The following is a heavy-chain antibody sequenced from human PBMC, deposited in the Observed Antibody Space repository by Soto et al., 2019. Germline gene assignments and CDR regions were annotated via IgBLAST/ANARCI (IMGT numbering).Heavy chain of an antibody. CDR1: GSSISSISYY. V-gene: IGHV4-39*01. J-gene: IGHJ4*02. Sequence: SETLSLTGTVAGSSISSISYYWVWIRQPPGKGLEWIGSIYYSGSAFYNPSLKSRVTISVYTSKNHFSLNLRFVTDATTAVYYCARLSSGGYHHFHHSVPGTRATVSS. D-gene: IGHD6-25*01. CDR2: IYYSGSA. CDR3: ARLSSGGYHHFHH.